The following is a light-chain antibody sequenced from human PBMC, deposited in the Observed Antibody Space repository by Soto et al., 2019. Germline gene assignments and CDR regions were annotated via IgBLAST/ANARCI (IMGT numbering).Light chain of an antibody. CDR2: DVI. Sequence: QSALTQPRSVSGSPGQSVTISCTGASSDVGAYNHVSWYRQHPGKAPKLVIYDVIKRPSGVPDRSSGSKSGNTASLTISGLQAEDEAYYYCCSDAGRYTWVFGGGTKVTVL. V-gene: IGLV2-11*01. CDR1: SSDVGAYNH. CDR3: CSDAGRYTWV. J-gene: IGLJ3*02.